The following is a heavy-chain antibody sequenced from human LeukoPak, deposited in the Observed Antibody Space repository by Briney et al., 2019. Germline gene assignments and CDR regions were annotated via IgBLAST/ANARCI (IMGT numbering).Heavy chain of an antibody. J-gene: IGHJ6*02. CDR3: ARCRQPGSWSTGMDA. V-gene: IGHV4-59*01. Sequence: SETLSLTCTVSGGSINSYYWSWIRQRPGRGLEWMGYIYYTGSTNYNPSIQSRLTISVDTSKNQFSLKLSSVTAADTAVDYCARCRQPGSWSTGMDAWGQGTTVTVSS. D-gene: IGHD6-13*01. CDR2: IYYTGST. CDR1: GGSINSYY.